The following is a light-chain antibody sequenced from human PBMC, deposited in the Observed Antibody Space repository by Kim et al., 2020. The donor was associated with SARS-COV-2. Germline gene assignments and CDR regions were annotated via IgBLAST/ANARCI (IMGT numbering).Light chain of an antibody. CDR3: SSYTSSSTVV. CDR1: SSDVGGYNY. CDR2: DAS. J-gene: IGLJ2*01. V-gene: IGLV2-14*03. Sequence: QSALTQPASVSGSPGQSITISCTGTSSDVGGYNYVSWYQQHPGKDPKLMIYDASNRPSGVSNRFSGSKSGNTASLTISGLQAEDEADYYCSSYTSSSTVVFGGGTQLTVL.